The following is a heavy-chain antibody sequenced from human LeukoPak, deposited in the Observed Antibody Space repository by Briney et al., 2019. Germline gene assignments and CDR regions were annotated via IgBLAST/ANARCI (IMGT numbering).Heavy chain of an antibody. V-gene: IGHV3-7*05. D-gene: IGHD2-15*01. J-gene: IGHJ5*02. CDR3: ARVVVGVTNRFDP. CDR1: GFTFRNYW. CDR2: IKQDGSEK. Sequence: PGGSLRLSCAATGFTFRNYWMSWVRQAPGKGLEWVANIKQDGSEKYYVDSVKGRFTISKDNAKNSLYLQMNSLRAEDTAVYFCARVVVGVTNRFDPWGQGTLVIVSS.